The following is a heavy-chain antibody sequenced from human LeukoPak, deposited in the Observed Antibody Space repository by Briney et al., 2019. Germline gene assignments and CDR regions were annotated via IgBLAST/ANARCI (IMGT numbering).Heavy chain of an antibody. D-gene: IGHD5-12*01. V-gene: IGHV1-2*02. CDR2: INPNSGGT. CDR1: GYTFTGYY. J-gene: IGHJ4*02. Sequence: ASVKVSCKASGYTFTGYYMHWVRQAPGQGLEWRGWINPNSGGTNYAQKFQGRVTMTRDTSISTAYMELSRLRSDDTAVYYCARGYGGYEFLFDYWGQGTLVTVSS. CDR3: ARGYGGYEFLFDY.